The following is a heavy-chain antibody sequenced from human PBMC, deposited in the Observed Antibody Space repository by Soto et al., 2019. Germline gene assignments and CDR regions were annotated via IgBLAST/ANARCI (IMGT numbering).Heavy chain of an antibody. D-gene: IGHD1-26*01. V-gene: IGHV4-4*07. J-gene: IGHJ4*03. CDR2: VYTSGST. CDR3: ARDLRIVGATTFFDY. Sequence: SETLSLTCTVSGGSISNYHWSWIRQPAGKGLEWIGRVYTSGSTNYSPSLKSRVTMSIDTSENQFSLQLSSVTAADTAVYYCARDLRIVGATTFFDYWGQGTTVTVSS. CDR1: GGSISNYH.